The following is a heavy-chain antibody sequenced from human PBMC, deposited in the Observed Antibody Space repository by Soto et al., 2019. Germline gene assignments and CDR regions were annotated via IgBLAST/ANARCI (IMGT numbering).Heavy chain of an antibody. CDR1: GGSISPFY. D-gene: IGHD2-15*01. Sequence: PWETLSLTSTVSGGSISPFYWSWVRQPPGKGLEWIGYLYYSGNTNYNPSLKSRVTISVDASKNQVSLRLTSVTAADTAVYYCARVGGVAARTFDYWGQGTVVTVSS. CDR2: LYYSGNT. J-gene: IGHJ4*02. V-gene: IGHV4-59*01. CDR3: ARVGGVAARTFDY.